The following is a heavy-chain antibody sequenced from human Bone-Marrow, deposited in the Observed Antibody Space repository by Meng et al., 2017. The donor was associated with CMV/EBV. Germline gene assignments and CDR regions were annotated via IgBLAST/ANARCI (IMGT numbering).Heavy chain of an antibody. CDR2: ISYDGSNK. V-gene: IGHV3-30*04. Sequence: GESLKISCAASGFTFSSYAMHWVRQAPGKGLEWVAVISYDGSNKYYADSVKGRFTISRDNSKNTLYLQMNSLRAEDTAIYYCAKVRLRYPDYWGQGTLVTVSS. CDR3: AKVRLRYPDY. J-gene: IGHJ4*02. D-gene: IGHD3-9*01. CDR1: GFTFSSYA.